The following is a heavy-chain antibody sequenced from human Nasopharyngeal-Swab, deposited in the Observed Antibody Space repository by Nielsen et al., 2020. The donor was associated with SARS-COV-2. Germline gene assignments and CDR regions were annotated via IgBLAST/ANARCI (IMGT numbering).Heavy chain of an antibody. D-gene: IGHD3-10*01. CDR3: ARQDRYGSGSYGMDV. V-gene: IGHV5-51*01. J-gene: IGHJ6*02. CDR1: GYSFTNYW. Sequence: KVSCKGSGYSFTNYWIGWVRHMPGKGLEWMGIIYPGDSDTRYSPSFQGQVTISADKSISTAYLHWSSLKASDTAMYYCARQDRYGSGSYGMDVWGQGTTVTVSS. CDR2: IYPGDSDT.